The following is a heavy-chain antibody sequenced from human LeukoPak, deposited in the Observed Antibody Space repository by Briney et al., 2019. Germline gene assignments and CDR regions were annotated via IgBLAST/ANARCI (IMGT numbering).Heavy chain of an antibody. Sequence: GGSLRLSCAASGFTFSSYAMSWVRQAPGKGLEWVSAISGSGGSTYYADSVKGRFTISRDNSKNTLYLQMNSLRAEDTAVYYCAKALYDYYYYGMDVWGQGTTVTVSS. CDR2: ISGSGGST. J-gene: IGHJ6*02. CDR1: GFTFSSYA. V-gene: IGHV3-23*01. D-gene: IGHD2-8*01. CDR3: AKALYDYYYYGMDV.